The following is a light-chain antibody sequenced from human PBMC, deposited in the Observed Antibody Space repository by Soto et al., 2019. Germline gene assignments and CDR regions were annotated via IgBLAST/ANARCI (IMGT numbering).Light chain of an antibody. CDR3: QHYSTWPPET. Sequence: EIVMTQSPATLSVSPGERATLSCRASQSISSNLAWYQQKPGQAPRLLIYGASTRATGIPARFSGSGSGTEFTLTLSSLQSEDFAVYYCQHYSTWPPETFGQGTKVDIK. CDR1: QSISSN. V-gene: IGKV3-15*01. J-gene: IGKJ1*01. CDR2: GAS.